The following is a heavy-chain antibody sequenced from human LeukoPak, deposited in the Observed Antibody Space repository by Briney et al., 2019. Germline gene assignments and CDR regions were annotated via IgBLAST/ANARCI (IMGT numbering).Heavy chain of an antibody. J-gene: IGHJ4*02. Sequence: ASVKVSCKASGGTFSSYAISWVRQAPGQGLEWMGRIIPILGIANYAQKFQGRVTIIADKSTSTAYMELSSLRSEDTAVYYCVLSAAASGIDYWGQGTLVTVSS. D-gene: IGHD6-13*01. CDR3: VLSAAASGIDY. V-gene: IGHV1-69*04. CDR2: IIPILGIA. CDR1: GGTFSSYA.